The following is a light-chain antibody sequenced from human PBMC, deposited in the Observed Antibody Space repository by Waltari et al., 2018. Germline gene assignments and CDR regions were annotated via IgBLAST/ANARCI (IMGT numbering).Light chain of an antibody. V-gene: IGKV3-11*01. Sequence: EIVLTQSPATLSLSPGERATVSCRASQSIDSSLGWYQHKPGQPPRLLIYDASNRATGIPARFSGSGSGTDFTLTISSLEPEDFAVYYCQQRSNWPRITFGQGTRLEI. CDR3: QQRSNWPRIT. J-gene: IGKJ5*01. CDR2: DAS. CDR1: QSIDSS.